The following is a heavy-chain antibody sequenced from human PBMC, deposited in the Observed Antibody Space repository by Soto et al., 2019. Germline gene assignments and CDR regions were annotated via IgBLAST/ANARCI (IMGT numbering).Heavy chain of an antibody. CDR3: TGEVASGY. D-gene: IGHD2-8*02. J-gene: IGHJ4*02. V-gene: IGHV3-30*03. CDR2: ISRDGGTK. CDR1: GFTVSTYG. Sequence: QVQLVESGGGVVQPGRSLRLSCAVSGFTVSTYGMHWVRQAPGKGWEWVAVISRDGGTKYYADSVKGRFTISKDNSRNTLFLEMNSLRGDDMAVYYCTGEVASGYWGQGTLVTVSS.